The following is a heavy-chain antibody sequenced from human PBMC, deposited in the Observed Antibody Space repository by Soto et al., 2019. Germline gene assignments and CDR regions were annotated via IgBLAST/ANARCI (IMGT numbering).Heavy chain of an antibody. CDR2: INSDGSIT. J-gene: IGHJ4*02. CDR1: GFTFSSNW. Sequence: HPGGSLRLSCAASGFTFSSNWMHWVRQAPGKGLAWVSRINSDGSITSYADSVKGQFTISRDNAKNTLYLQMNSLRADDTAVYYCARGSSSWYVSFDYWGQGILVTVYS. D-gene: IGHD6-13*01. V-gene: IGHV3-74*01. CDR3: ARGSSSWYVSFDY.